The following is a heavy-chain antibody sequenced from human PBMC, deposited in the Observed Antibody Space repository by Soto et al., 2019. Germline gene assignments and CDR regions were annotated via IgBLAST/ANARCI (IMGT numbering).Heavy chain of an antibody. CDR2: IFYSGTT. D-gene: IGHD1-1*01. V-gene: IGHV4-31*03. CDR3: ARGVLY. J-gene: IGHJ4*02. CDR1: GGSISSGGYF. Sequence: QVQLQESGPGLVKPLQTLSLTCTVSGGSISSGGYFWSWIRLPPGKGLEWIGNIFYSGTTYYHPSLKSRVTVLVDTTTNQSSVELSSVIAADTAVYFCARGVLYRGPGTLVTVSS.